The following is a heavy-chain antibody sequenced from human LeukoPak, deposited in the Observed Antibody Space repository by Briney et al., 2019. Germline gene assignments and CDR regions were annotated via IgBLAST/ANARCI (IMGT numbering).Heavy chain of an antibody. CDR2: IYHSGST. CDR3: ARYSSSWYYFDY. CDR1: GYSISSGYY. Sequence: SETLSLTCTVSGYSISSGYYWGWIRQPPGQGLEWIGSIYHSGSTYYNPSLKSRVTISVDTSKNQFSLKLSSVTAADTAVYYCARYSSSWYYFDYWGQGTLVTVSS. D-gene: IGHD6-13*01. J-gene: IGHJ4*02. V-gene: IGHV4-38-2*02.